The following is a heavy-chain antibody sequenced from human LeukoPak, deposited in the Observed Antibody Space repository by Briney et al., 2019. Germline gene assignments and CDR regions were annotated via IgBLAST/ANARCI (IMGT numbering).Heavy chain of an antibody. CDR2: INHSGST. V-gene: IGHV4-34*01. J-gene: IGHJ4*02. CDR3: ARHADSGFGELAFVY. CDR1: GGSFSGYY. Sequence: PSETLSLTCAVYGGSFSGYYWSWIRQPPGKGLEWIGEINHSGSTNYNPSLKSRVTISVDTSKNQFSLKLSSVTAADTAVYYCARHADSGFGELAFVYWGQGTLVTVSS. D-gene: IGHD3-10*01.